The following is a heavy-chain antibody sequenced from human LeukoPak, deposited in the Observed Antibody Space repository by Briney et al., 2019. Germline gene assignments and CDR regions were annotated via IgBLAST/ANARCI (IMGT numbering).Heavy chain of an antibody. J-gene: IGHJ5*02. D-gene: IGHD4-17*01. Sequence: ASVKVSCKASGYTFTSYGISWVRQAPGQGLEWTGWISAYNGNTNYAQKLQGRVTVTTDTSTSTAYMELRSLRSDDTAVYYCARLTTVTTSRWFDPWGQGTLVTVSS. CDR1: GYTFTSYG. CDR2: ISAYNGNT. CDR3: ARLTTVTTSRWFDP. V-gene: IGHV1-18*04.